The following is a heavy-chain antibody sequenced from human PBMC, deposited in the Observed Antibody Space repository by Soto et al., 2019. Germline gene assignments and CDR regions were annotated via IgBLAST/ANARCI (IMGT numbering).Heavy chain of an antibody. V-gene: IGHV1-18*01. CDR1: GYTFTSYG. J-gene: IGHJ4*02. D-gene: IGHD2-15*01. CDR2: ISPYNDNT. CDR3: ARRVTAGEFDY. Sequence: GASVKVSCKATGYTFTSYGISWVRQAPGQGLEWMGWISPYNDNTDYAQKLQGRVTMTTDTSTSTAYMELRSLRSDDTAVYYCARRVTAGEFDYWGQGTLVTVSS.